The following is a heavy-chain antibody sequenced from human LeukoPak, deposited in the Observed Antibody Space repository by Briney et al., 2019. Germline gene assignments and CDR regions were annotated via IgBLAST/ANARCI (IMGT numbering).Heavy chain of an antibody. V-gene: IGHV4-38-2*01. CDR1: GYSISSGYY. CDR2: IYHSGST. CDR3: ARGISGWYEFDY. Sequence: PSETLSLTCAVSGYSISSGYYWGWIRQPPGKGLEWIGSIYHSGSTYYNPSLKSRVTISVDTSKNQFSLKLRSVTAADTAVYYCARGISGWYEFDYWGQGTLVTVSS. J-gene: IGHJ4*02. D-gene: IGHD6-19*01.